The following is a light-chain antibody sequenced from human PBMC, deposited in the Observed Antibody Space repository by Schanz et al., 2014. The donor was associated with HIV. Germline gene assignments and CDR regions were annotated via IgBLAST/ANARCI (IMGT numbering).Light chain of an antibody. CDR1: SSDVGGYKF. Sequence: QSVLTQPASLSGSPGQSITISCTGTSSDVGGYKFVSWYQQHPGKAPKLLLYDVSIRVRPSGVSNRFSGSKSGNTASLTISGLQADDEADYYCSSYTSSNTVIFGGGTKLTVL. CDR3: SSYTSSNTVI. V-gene: IGLV2-14*01. J-gene: IGLJ2*01. CDR2: DVS.